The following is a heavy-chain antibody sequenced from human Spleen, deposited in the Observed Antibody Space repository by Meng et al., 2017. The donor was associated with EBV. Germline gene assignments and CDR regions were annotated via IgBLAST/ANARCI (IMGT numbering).Heavy chain of an antibody. D-gene: IGHD2-21*01. V-gene: IGHV1-46*01. CDR2: IHPGGGST. J-gene: IGHJ4*02. CDR3: AREGVVIAQDY. Sequence: QVQLVQSGVEVKKPGASVKVSCKASGYTFSSYYLHWVRQAPGQGLEWMGIIHPGGGSTSYAQKFLGRVTMTRDTSTSTVYMELSSLRYEDTAVYYCAREGVVIAQDYWGQGTLVTVSS. CDR1: GYTFSSYY.